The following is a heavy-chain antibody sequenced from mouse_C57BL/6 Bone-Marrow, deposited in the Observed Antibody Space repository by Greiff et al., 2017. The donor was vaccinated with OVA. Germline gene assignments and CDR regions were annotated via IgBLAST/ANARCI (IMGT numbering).Heavy chain of an antibody. J-gene: IGHJ2*01. D-gene: IGHD4-1*01. CDR3: ARAPNWAFDY. CDR1: GFSLTSYC. CDR2: IWRGGST. Sequence: QVQLKESGPGLVQPSQSLSITCTVSGFSLTSYCVHWVRQSPGKGLEWLGVIWRGGSTDYNAAFITSLGISKDNSKSQVFFKMNSLQAADAAIYYCARAPNWAFDYWGQGTTLTVSS. V-gene: IGHV2-2*01.